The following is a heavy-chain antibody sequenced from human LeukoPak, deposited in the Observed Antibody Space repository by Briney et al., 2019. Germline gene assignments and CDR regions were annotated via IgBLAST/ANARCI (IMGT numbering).Heavy chain of an antibody. CDR3: AKSCNSGNCYYNY. CDR2: ISGSGSST. V-gene: IGHV3-23*01. J-gene: IGHJ4*02. Sequence: GGSLRLSCAASGFTFSNCAMSWVRQAPEKGLEWVSGISGSGSSTCYADSVKGRFTISRDNSENTLSLQMNSLRADDTAIYYCAKSCNSGNCYYNYWGQGTLVTVSS. CDR1: GFTFSNCA. D-gene: IGHD2/OR15-2a*01.